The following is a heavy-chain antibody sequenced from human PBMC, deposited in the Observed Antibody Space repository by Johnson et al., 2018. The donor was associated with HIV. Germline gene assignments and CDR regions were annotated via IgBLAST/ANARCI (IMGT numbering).Heavy chain of an antibody. CDR2: IYSGGST. Sequence: MLLVESGGDLVQPGGSLRLSCAASGFTVSSNYMNWVRQAPGKGLEWVSVIYSGGSTYYADSVKGRCTISIDNSKNTLYLHLNSLRAEDTAVYYCARDRRVSREGYCSGGTCYPYIAYPNAFDIWGQGTMVTVSS. CDR1: GFTVSSNY. CDR3: ARDRRVSREGYCSGGTCYPYIAYPNAFDI. V-gene: IGHV3-66*01. J-gene: IGHJ3*02. D-gene: IGHD2-15*01.